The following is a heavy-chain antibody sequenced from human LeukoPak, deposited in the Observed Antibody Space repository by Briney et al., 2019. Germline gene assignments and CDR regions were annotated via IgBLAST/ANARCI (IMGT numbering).Heavy chain of an antibody. CDR3: ARGMRAHSNLPYFDY. CDR1: GDSVSSNSAS. V-gene: IGHV6-1*01. D-gene: IGHD4-11*01. CDR2: TYYKSKWYN. J-gene: IGHJ4*02. Sequence: SQTLSLTCVISGDSVSSNSASWNWIRQSPSRGLEWLGRTYYKSKWYNDYAVSVKSRITITPDTSKKQFSLQLNSVTPEDTAVYYCARGMRAHSNLPYFDYWGQGSRVTVSS.